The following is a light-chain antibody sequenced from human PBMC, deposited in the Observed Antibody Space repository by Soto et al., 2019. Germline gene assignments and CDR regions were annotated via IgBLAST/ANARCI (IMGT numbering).Light chain of an antibody. CDR3: QQRSNWPYLT. CDR2: GAS. V-gene: IGKV1-39*01. CDR1: ESISSF. Sequence: DIQMTQSPSSLSASVGDRVTITCRASESISSFLHWFQQKPGKAPKLLIYGASSLQSGVPSRFSGSGSGTNFTLTIASLEPDDFAVYYCQQRSNWPYLTFGGGTRV. J-gene: IGKJ4*01.